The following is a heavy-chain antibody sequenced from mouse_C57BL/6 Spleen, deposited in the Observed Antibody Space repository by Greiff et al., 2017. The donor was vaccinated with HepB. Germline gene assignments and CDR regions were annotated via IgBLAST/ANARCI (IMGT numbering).Heavy chain of an antibody. J-gene: IGHJ4*01. V-gene: IGHV5-4*03. CDR2: ISDGGSYT. D-gene: IGHD2-4*01. CDR3: ARPNDYVYAMDY. Sequence: EVKLMESGGGLVKPGGSLKLSCAASGSTFGSYAMSWVRQPPEKRLEWVATISDGGSYTYYPDNVKGRFTISRDNAKNNLYQQMSHLKSEDTAMYYCARPNDYVYAMDYWGQGTSVTVSS. CDR1: GSTFGSYA.